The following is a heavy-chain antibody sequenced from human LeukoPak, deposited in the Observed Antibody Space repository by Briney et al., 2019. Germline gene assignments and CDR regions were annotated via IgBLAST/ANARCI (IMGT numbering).Heavy chain of an antibody. V-gene: IGHV3-23*01. CDR1: GFTFGRCA. D-gene: IGHD3-10*01. CDR3: AKDRFGSGSPNWFGP. Sequence: GSLSLSCAGSGFTFGRCAMSWLRQVPGKGLGWVSAISGSSGDIFYTDSVKGRFTISRDNSKNTLYLQMNGLRAGDTAVYYCAKDRFGSGSPNWFGPWGQGTLVTVSS. CDR2: ISGSSGDI. J-gene: IGHJ5*02.